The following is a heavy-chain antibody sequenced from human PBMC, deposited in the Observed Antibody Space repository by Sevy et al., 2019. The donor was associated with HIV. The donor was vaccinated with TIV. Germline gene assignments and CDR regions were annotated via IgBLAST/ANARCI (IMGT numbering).Heavy chain of an antibody. CDR2: ISPHNGDT. Sequence: ASVKVSCKASDYLFTSYRITWVRQAPGKRLELVGWISPHNGDTNYAQRVQDRVTMITDTSTTTAYMELRSLTSDDSAVYYCARAYCSGGRCYSLAYWGQGTLVTVSS. V-gene: IGHV1-18*01. CDR1: DYLFTSYR. D-gene: IGHD2-15*01. J-gene: IGHJ4*02. CDR3: ARAYCSGGRCYSLAY.